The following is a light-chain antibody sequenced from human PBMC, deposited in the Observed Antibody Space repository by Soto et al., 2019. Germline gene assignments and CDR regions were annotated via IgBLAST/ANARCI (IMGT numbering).Light chain of an antibody. CDR2: DVT. J-gene: IGLJ1*01. Sequence: QSVLTQPPSASGSPGQSVTISCTGTSSDVGSYNYVSWYQHHPGKAPKLMVYDVTKRPSGVPDRFSGSKSGNTASLTVSGRQAEDEADYYCSSYAGSNSYVFGTGTKVTVL. CDR3: SSYAGSNSYV. CDR1: SSDVGSYNY. V-gene: IGLV2-8*01.